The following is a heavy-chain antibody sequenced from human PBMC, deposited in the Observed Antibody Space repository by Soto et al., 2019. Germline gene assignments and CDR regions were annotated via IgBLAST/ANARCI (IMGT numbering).Heavy chain of an antibody. CDR1: GYILSSYN. V-gene: IGHV1-46*01. J-gene: IGHJ5*02. CDR2: INPSGGRT. D-gene: IGHD3-22*01. CDR3: AREISGFRFDP. Sequence: ASVKVSCKASGYILSSYNMHWVRQAPGQGLEWMGIINPSGGRTSYAQKFQDRVTMTRDTSTNTVYMELSSLRSEDTAVYYCAREISGFRFDPWGQGTLVTVSS.